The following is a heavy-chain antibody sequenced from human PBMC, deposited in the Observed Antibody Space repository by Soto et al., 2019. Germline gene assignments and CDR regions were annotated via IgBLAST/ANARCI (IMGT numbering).Heavy chain of an antibody. CDR2: IDHGGGT. CDR3: ARHGGYYFDY. V-gene: IGHV4-34*01. J-gene: IGHJ4*02. CDR1: GGSFSGYY. Sequence: QVQLQQWGAGLLKPSETLSVTCAVYGGSFSGYYWSWIRQPPGKGLEWIGEIDHGGGTIYNPSLETRVTISEDSSNNQFSLKVNSVTAADTAVYYCARHGGYYFDYWGQGAPVTVSS. D-gene: IGHD3-16*01.